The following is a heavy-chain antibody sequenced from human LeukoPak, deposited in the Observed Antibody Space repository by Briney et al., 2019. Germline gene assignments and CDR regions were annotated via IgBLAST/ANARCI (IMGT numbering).Heavy chain of an antibody. J-gene: IGHJ3*02. V-gene: IGHV4-34*01. D-gene: IGHD5-24*01. CDR2: INHSGST. CDR1: GGSFSGYY. Sequence: SETLSLTCAVYGGSFSGYYWSWIRQPPGKGLEWIGEINHSGSTNYNPSLKSRVTISVDTSKNQFSLKLSSVTAADTAVYYCARGGDGYTPFYAFDIWGQGTMVTVSS. CDR3: ARGGDGYTPFYAFDI.